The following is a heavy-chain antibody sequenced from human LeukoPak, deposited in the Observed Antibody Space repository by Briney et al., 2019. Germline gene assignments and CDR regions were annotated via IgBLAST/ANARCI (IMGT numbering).Heavy chain of an antibody. J-gene: IGHJ3*02. Sequence: ASVKVSCKASGGTFSSYSISGVRQAPGQGLEWMGGIIPIFGTANYAQKFQGRVTITADESTSTAYMELSSLRSEDTAVYYCAREIAVAGTNAFDIWGQGTMVTVS. D-gene: IGHD6-19*01. CDR3: AREIAVAGTNAFDI. V-gene: IGHV1-69*13. CDR1: GGTFSSYS. CDR2: IIPIFGTA.